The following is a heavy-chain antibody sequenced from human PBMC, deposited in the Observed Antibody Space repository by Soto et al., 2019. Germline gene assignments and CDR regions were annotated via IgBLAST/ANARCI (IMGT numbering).Heavy chain of an antibody. Sequence: QVQLQESGPGLVKPSETLSLTCTVSGGSISSYYWSWIRQPPGKGLEWIGYIYYSGSTNYNPSLKGRVNLSVDPSKNQFSLKLGSVTAADTAVYYCASRYGGTLDYWGQGTLVTVSS. CDR2: IYYSGST. CDR3: ASRYGGTLDY. CDR1: GGSISSYY. J-gene: IGHJ4*02. V-gene: IGHV4-59*08. D-gene: IGHD4-17*01.